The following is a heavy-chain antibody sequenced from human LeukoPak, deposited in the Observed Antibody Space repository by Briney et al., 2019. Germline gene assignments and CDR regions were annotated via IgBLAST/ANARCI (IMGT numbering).Heavy chain of an antibody. Sequence: GGSLRLSYAASGFTFSKYWLHWLRQAPGKGLVWVSRINPDDKSASYADSVKGRFTIARDDARKTLYLQMNSLRAEDTAVYYCLTIVETTFDAFDIWGQGTMVTVSS. J-gene: IGHJ3*02. CDR3: LTIVETTFDAFDI. CDR1: GFTFSKYW. V-gene: IGHV3-74*01. CDR2: INPDDKSA. D-gene: IGHD2/OR15-2a*01.